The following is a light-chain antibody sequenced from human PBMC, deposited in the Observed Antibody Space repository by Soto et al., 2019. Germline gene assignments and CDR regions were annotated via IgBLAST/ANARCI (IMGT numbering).Light chain of an antibody. J-gene: IGLJ1*01. CDR2: EVV. CDR3: KSYAGSNTYV. CDR1: RNDIGAYEF. V-gene: IGLV2-8*01. Sequence: QSALTQPPSASGSPGQSVTISCTGTRNDIGAYEFVSWYQHHPGKAPKLTIYEVVQRPSGVPDRFSGSKSGNTASLTVSGLQAADEADYYCKSYAGSNTYVFGTGTKLTVL.